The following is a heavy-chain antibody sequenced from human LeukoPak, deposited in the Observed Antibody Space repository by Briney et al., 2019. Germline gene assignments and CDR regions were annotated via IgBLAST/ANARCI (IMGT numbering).Heavy chain of an antibody. D-gene: IGHD1-26*01. Sequence: PGGSLRLSCAASGFTLSSYNMNWVRQAPGKGLEWVSSISTSSSYIYYADSVKGRFTISRDNAKNSLYLQMNSLRAEDTAVYYCARVDRGSYLMFYYVDYWGQGTLVTVSS. V-gene: IGHV3-21*01. CDR3: ARVDRGSYLMFYYVDY. CDR1: GFTLSSYN. CDR2: ISTSSSYI. J-gene: IGHJ4*02.